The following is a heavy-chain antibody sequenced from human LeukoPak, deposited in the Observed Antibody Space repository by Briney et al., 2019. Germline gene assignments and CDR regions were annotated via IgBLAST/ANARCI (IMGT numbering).Heavy chain of an antibody. V-gene: IGHV4-4*07. CDR1: GYSISSGYY. CDR3: ARDSGTTGEVKFDP. Sequence: SETLSLTCTVSGYSISSGYYWSWIRQPAGKALEWIGRIYVTGSTTYNPSLECRVTMSLDTSKNHFSLKLRSVTAADTAVYYCARDSGTTGEVKFDPWGQGTLVTVSS. J-gene: IGHJ5*02. D-gene: IGHD1-7*01. CDR2: IYVTGST.